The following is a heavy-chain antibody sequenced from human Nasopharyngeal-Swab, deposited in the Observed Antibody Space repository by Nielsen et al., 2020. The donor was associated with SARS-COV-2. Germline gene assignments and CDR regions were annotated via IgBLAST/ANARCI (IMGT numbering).Heavy chain of an antibody. J-gene: IGHJ3*02. Sequence: SETLSLTCTSSGGSISSGGYYWSWIRQHPWRGLEWIGYISYSGSTYYNPSLKSRVTISVDTSKNQFSLRLSSVTAADTAVYYCARSPITMIVVVNAFDIWGQGTMVTVSS. CDR1: GGSISSGGYY. D-gene: IGHD3-22*01. CDR2: ISYSGST. CDR3: ARSPITMIVVVNAFDI. V-gene: IGHV4-31*03.